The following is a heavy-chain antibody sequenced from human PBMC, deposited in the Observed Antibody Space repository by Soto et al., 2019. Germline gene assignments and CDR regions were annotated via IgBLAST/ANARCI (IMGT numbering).Heavy chain of an antibody. CDR2: ISYSGST. J-gene: IGHJ2*01. CDR3: ARPARTGDMWYFDL. V-gene: IGHV4-59*08. Sequence: QVQLQESGPGLVKPSETLSLTCTVSGGSISTYYWSWIRQPPGKGLEWIGYISYSGSTNCNPSLKSRVSISVDTSKNHFSLKLSSVTAADTAVYYCARPARTGDMWYFDLWGRGTLVTVSS. D-gene: IGHD7-27*01. CDR1: GGSISTYY.